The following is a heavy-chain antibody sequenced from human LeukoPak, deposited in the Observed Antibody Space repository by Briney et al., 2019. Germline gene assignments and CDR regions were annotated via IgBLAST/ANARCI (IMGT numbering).Heavy chain of an antibody. CDR1: GGSISSSSYY. CDR3: ARTGSGYSFDY. D-gene: IGHD6-25*01. J-gene: IGHJ4*02. Sequence: LETLSLTCTVSGGSISSSSYYWGWIRQPPGKGLEWIGSIYYSGSTYYNPSLKSRVTISVDTSKNQFSLKLSSVTAADTAVYYCARTGSGYSFDYWGQGTLVTVSS. CDR2: IYYSGST. V-gene: IGHV4-39*07.